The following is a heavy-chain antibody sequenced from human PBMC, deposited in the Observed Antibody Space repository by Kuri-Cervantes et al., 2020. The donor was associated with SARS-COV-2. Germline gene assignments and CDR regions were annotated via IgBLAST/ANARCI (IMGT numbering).Heavy chain of an antibody. CDR2: ISYDGSNK. CDR1: GFTFSGHW. Sequence: LSLTCAASGFTFSGHWIHWVRQAPGKGLVWVAVISYDGSNKYYADSVKGRFTISRDNSKNTLYLQMNSLRAEDTAVYYCVRDGDHWNFDYWGQGTLVTVSS. V-gene: IGHV3-30*03. CDR3: VRDGDHWNFDY. D-gene: IGHD1-1*01. J-gene: IGHJ4*02.